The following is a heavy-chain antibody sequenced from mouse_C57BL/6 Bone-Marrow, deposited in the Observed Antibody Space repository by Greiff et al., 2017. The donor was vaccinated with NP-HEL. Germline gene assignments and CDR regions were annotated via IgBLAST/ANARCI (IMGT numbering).Heavy chain of an antibody. CDR2: INPYNGDT. CDR1: GYSFTGYF. J-gene: IGHJ1*03. Sequence: EVKLMESGPELVKPGDSVKISCKASGYSFTGYFMNWVMQSHGKSLEWIGRINPYNGDTFYNQKFKGKATLTVDKSSSTAHMELRSLTSEDSAVYYCARDYGSSLYWYFDVWGTGTTVTVSS. V-gene: IGHV1-20*01. D-gene: IGHD1-1*01. CDR3: ARDYGSSLYWYFDV.